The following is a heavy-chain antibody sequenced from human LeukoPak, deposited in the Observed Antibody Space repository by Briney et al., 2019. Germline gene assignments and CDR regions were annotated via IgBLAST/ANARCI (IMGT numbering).Heavy chain of an antibody. Sequence: GGSLRLSCAASGFTFSSYWMSWVRQAPGKGLEWVANIKQDGSEKYYVDSVKGRFTISRDNAKNSLYLQMNSLRAEDTAVYYCARLLWSGSSSFDYWGQGTLVTVSS. CDR1: GFTFSSYW. V-gene: IGHV3-7*01. J-gene: IGHJ4*02. D-gene: IGHD6-13*01. CDR2: IKQDGSEK. CDR3: ARLLWSGSSSFDY.